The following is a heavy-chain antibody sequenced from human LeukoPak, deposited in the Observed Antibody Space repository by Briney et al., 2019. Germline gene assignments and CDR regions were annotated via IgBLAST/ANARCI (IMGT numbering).Heavy chain of an antibody. CDR3: ARGSELLFVEATIDY. V-gene: IGHV1-8*02. CDR2: MNPNSGNT. Sequence: ASVKVFCKASGYTFTSYDINWVRQATGQGLEWMGWMNPNSGNTGYAQKFQGRVTMTRNTSISTAYMELSSLRSEDTAVYYCARGSELLFVEATIDYWGQGTLVTVSS. J-gene: IGHJ4*02. CDR1: GYTFTSYD. D-gene: IGHD2-2*01.